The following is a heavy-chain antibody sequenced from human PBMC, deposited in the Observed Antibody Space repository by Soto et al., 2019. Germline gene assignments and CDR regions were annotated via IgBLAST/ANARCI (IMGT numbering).Heavy chain of an antibody. V-gene: IGHV3-11*06. D-gene: IGHD4-17*01. J-gene: IGHJ5*02. Sequence: QVQLVESGGGLVKPGGSLRLSCAASGFTFSDYYMSWIRQAPGKGLEWVSYISSSSSYTNYADSVKGRFTISRDNAKNSLYLQMNSLRAEDTAVYYCARAGSTVSPLQYNWFDPWGQGTLVTVSS. CDR1: GFTFSDYY. CDR2: ISSSSSYT. CDR3: ARAGSTVSPLQYNWFDP.